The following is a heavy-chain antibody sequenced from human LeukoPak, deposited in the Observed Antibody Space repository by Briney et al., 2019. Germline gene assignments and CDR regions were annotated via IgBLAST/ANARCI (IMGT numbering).Heavy chain of an antibody. CDR3: AKKAGGPSDY. J-gene: IGHJ4*02. V-gene: IGHV3-23*01. CDR2: IGIGGGNT. Sequence: PGGSLRLSCAASGFIFSSYAMSWVRQAPGKGLEWVSTIGIGGGNTYYAGSVKGRFTISRDNSKNTLYLQMNRLRVEDTALYYCAKKAGGPSDYWGQGTLVTVSS. CDR1: GFIFSSYA. D-gene: IGHD2-15*01.